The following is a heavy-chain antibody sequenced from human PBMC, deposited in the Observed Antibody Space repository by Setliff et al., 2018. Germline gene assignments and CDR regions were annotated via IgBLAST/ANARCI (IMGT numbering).Heavy chain of an antibody. D-gene: IGHD2-8*02. CDR2: INHSGST. V-gene: IGHV4-34*01. J-gene: IGHJ4*02. CDR1: GGSINSYY. Sequence: SETLSLTCIVSGGSINSYYWNWIRQPPGKGLEWIGEINHSGSTNYNPSLKSRVTISVDTSKNQFSLKLSSVTAADTALYYCTVYNTGSSKDHYWGQGTPVTAPQ. CDR3: TVYNTGSSKDHY.